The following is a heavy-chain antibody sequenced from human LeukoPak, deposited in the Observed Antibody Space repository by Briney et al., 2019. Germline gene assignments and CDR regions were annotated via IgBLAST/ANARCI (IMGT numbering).Heavy chain of an antibody. D-gene: IGHD2-2*02. Sequence: PGGSLRLSCAGSGFTVSSNYMSWVRQAPGKGLVWVSVIYSGGSTYYADSVKGRFTISRDNSKNTLYLQMNSLRAEDTAVYYCARDPGGPHTVKWDAFDIWGQGTMVTVSS. CDR2: IYSGGST. J-gene: IGHJ3*02. V-gene: IGHV3-53*01. CDR1: GFTVSSNY. CDR3: ARDPGGPHTVKWDAFDI.